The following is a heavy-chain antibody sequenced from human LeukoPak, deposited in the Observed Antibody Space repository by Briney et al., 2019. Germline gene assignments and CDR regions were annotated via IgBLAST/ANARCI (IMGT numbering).Heavy chain of an antibody. CDR2: ISSSSSYT. CDR3: ARALYYDSSGPGY. D-gene: IGHD3-22*01. Sequence: PGGSLRLSCAASGXTFSDYYMSWIRQAPGKGLEWVSYISSSSSYTNYADSVKGRFTISRDNAKNSLYLQMNSLRAEDTAVYYCARALYYDSSGPGYWGQGTLVTVSS. J-gene: IGHJ4*02. CDR1: GXTFSDYY. V-gene: IGHV3-11*05.